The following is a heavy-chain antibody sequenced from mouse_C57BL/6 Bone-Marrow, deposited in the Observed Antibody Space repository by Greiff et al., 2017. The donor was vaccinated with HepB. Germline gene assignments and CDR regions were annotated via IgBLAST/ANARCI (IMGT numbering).Heavy chain of an antibody. CDR1: GFSLTSYG. CDR3: APNFYYGSSYGYFDV. Sequence: VQLVESGPGLVQPSQSLSITCTVSGFSLTSYGVHWVRQSPGKGLEWLGVIWRGGSTDYNAALMSRLSITKDNSKSQVFFKMNSLQADDTAIYYCAPNFYYGSSYGYFDVWGTGTTVTVSS. J-gene: IGHJ1*03. D-gene: IGHD1-1*01. V-gene: IGHV2-5*01. CDR2: IWRGGST.